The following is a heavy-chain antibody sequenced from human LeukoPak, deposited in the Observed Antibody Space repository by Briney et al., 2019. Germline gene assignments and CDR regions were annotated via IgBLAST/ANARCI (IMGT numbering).Heavy chain of an antibody. CDR2: ISGSGTTI. CDR1: GFTFSTYE. J-gene: IGHJ4*02. CDR3: VSAYGGLLDY. V-gene: IGHV3-48*03. Sequence: GGSLRLSCAASGFTFSTYEMNWVRQVPGKGLEWVSYISGSGTTIYYADSMKGRFAISRDNTKNSMYLQMNSLRAEDTAVYYCVSAYGGLLDYWGQGTLVTVSS. D-gene: IGHD3-16*01.